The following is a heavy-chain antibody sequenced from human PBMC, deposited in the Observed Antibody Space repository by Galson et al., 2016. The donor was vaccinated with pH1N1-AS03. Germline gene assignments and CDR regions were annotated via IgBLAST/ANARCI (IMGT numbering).Heavy chain of an antibody. J-gene: IGHJ4*02. CDR2: ISRSGNYI. CDR1: AFTFSTYS. CDR3: VRETVVGTGFEY. Sequence: SLRLSCAASAFTFSTYSMNWVRQAPGKGLEWVSFISRSGNYIYYADSVKGRFTISRDNAKNSLYLQMNSLRAEDTAVYFCVRETVVGTGFEYWGQGTLVTVSS. V-gene: IGHV3-21*01. D-gene: IGHD6-19*01.